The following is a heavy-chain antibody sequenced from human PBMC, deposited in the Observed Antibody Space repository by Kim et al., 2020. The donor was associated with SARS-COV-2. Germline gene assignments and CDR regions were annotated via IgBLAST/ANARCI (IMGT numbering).Heavy chain of an antibody. V-gene: IGHV4-59*01. CDR3: ARSNHGAGSPSTFYYYGMDV. J-gene: IGHJ6*02. Sequence: RVTISVDTSKNQFSLKLSSVTAADTAVYYCARSNHGAGSPSTFYYYGMDVWGQGTTVTVSS. D-gene: IGHD3-10*01.